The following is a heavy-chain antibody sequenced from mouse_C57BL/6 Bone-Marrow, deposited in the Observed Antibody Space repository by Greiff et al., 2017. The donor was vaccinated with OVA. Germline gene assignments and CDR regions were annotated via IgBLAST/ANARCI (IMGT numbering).Heavy chain of an antibody. CDR1: GYTFTSYW. D-gene: IGHD2-3*01. CDR2: IHPNSGST. CDR3: ARERLVTTLDY. Sequence: VQLHQPGAELVKPGASVKLSCKASGYTFTSYWMHWVKQRPGQGLEWIGMIHPNSGSTNYNEKFKSKATLTVDKSSSTAYMQLSSLTSEDSAVYYCARERLVTTLDYWGQGTTLTVSS. V-gene: IGHV1-64*01. J-gene: IGHJ2*01.